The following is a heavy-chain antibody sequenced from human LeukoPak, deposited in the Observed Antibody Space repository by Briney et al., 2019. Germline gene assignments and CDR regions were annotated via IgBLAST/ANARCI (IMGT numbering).Heavy chain of an antibody. CDR3: EKHFLFPGDYFDY. CDR2: ISGSGGST. D-gene: IGHD2-8*02. V-gene: IGHV3-23*01. Sequence: PGGSLRLSCAASGFTFSSYAMSWVRQAPGKGLEWVSAISGSGGSTYYADSVKGRFTISRDNSKNTLYLQMNSLRAEDTAVYYCEKHFLFPGDYFDYWGQGTLVTVSS. J-gene: IGHJ4*02. CDR1: GFTFSSYA.